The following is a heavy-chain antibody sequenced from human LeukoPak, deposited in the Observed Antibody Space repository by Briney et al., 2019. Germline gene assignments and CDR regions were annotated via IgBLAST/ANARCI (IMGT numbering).Heavy chain of an antibody. CDR1: GGSISNYY. CDR2: IYYSGST. J-gene: IGHJ4*02. D-gene: IGHD6-19*01. CDR3: AREGYSSGWYKSDY. V-gene: IGHV4-59*01. Sequence: SETLSLTCTVSGGSISNYYWSWIRQPPGKGLEWIGYIYYSGSTSYNPSLKSRVTISVDTSKNQFSLNLSSVTAADTAVYYCAREGYSSGWYKSDYWGQGTLVTVSS.